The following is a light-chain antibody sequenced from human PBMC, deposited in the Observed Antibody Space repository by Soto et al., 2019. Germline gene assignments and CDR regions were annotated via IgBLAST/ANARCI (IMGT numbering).Light chain of an antibody. J-gene: IGKJ4*01. CDR3: QQRSSWPPT. CDR2: DAS. CDR1: QSVSSY. V-gene: IGKV3-11*01. Sequence: DIVLTQSPATLSLSPMERASLSCRASQSVSSYLGWYQQRPGQAPRLLIYDASNRATGIPARFSGSGSGTDFTLTISSLEPQDFAVYYCQQRSSWPPTFGGGTKVDIK.